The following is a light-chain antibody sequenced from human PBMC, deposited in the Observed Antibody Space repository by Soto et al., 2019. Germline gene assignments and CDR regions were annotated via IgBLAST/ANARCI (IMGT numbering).Light chain of an antibody. CDR2: SNI. J-gene: IGLJ2*01. CDR3: STWDDNLNGVL. CDR1: SSNIGSNT. V-gene: IGLV1-44*01. Sequence: QSVLTQPPSASGPPGQRVIISCSGSSSNIGSNTVNWYQQVPGTAPKLLIYSNIERPSGVPDRFSGSKSGTSASLAISGPQSEDEADYYCSTWDDNLNGVLFGGGTKLTVL.